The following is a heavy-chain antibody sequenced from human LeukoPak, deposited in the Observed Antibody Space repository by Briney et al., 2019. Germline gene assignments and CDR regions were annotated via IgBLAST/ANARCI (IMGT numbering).Heavy chain of an antibody. J-gene: IGHJ5*02. D-gene: IGHD6-13*01. CDR1: GYSISIGYY. CDR2: IYHSGST. CDR3: ARAYSSSDNWFDP. V-gene: IGHV4-38-2*02. Sequence: SETLSLTCTVSGYSISIGYYWGWIRQPPGKGLAWIGSIYHSGSTYYKPSLKSRVTLSVDKSKNQSSLKLSSVSAADPAVYYCARAYSSSDNWFDPWGQGTLVTVSS.